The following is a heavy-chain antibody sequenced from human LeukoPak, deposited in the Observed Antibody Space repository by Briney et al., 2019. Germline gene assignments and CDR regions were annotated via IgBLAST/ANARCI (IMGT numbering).Heavy chain of an antibody. D-gene: IGHD4-11*01. Sequence: PGGSLRLSCAASGFTFSNAWMSWVRQAPGKGLEWVGRIKSKTDGGTTDYAAPVKGRFTISRDDSKNTLYLQMNSLKTDDTAVYYCTTDRLLSGTVTGYYYYYGMDVWGQGTTVTVSS. V-gene: IGHV3-15*01. CDR2: IKSKTDGGTT. J-gene: IGHJ6*02. CDR3: TTDRLLSGTVTGYYYYYGMDV. CDR1: GFTFSNAW.